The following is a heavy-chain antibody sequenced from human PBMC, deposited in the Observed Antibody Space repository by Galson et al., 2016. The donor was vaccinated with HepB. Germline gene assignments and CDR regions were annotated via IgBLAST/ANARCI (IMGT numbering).Heavy chain of an antibody. Sequence: QSGAEVKKPGESLRISCKGSGYTFTNYWITWVRQMPGKGLEWMGRIDPSDSHTHYSPSFQGHVIISADKSISTASLQWSSLKASDTAMYYCARLRYSYDLDYWGQGTLVTVSP. D-gene: IGHD5-18*01. CDR2: IDPSDSHT. J-gene: IGHJ4*02. CDR3: ARLRYSYDLDY. V-gene: IGHV5-10-1*01. CDR1: GYTFTNYW.